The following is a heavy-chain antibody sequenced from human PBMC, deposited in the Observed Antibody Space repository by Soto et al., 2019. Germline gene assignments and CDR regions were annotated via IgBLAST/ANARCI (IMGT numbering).Heavy chain of an antibody. CDR2: IIPIFGTA. J-gene: IGHJ6*02. D-gene: IGHD5-18*01. CDR3: ARPSRNTATESSYYYGMDV. Sequence: GASVKVSCKASGGTFSSYAISWVRQAPGQGLEWMGGIIPIFGTANYAQKFQGRVTITADESTSTAYMELSSLRSEDTAAYYCARPSRNTATESSYYYGMDVWGQGTTVTVSS. CDR1: GGTFSSYA. V-gene: IGHV1-69*13.